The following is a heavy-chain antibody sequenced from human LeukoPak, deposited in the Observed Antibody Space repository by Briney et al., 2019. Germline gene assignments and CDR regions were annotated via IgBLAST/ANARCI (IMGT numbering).Heavy chain of an antibody. J-gene: IGHJ4*02. CDR2: ITLSSSSI. Sequence: GGSLRLSCAASGFNFNNYNMNWVRQAPGKGLECVSYITLSSSSIYYADSVKGRFTISRDNAKNSLYLQMNSLRAEDTAVYYCAKDLLMVGSFDYWGQGTLVTVSS. CDR3: AKDLLMVGSFDY. D-gene: IGHD2-8*01. V-gene: IGHV3-48*01. CDR1: GFNFNNYN.